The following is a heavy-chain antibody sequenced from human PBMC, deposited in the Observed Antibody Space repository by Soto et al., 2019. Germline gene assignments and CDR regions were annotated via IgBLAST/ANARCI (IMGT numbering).Heavy chain of an antibody. CDR1: GYAFTSYY. D-gene: IGHD3-16*01. CDR2: INPSGGST. J-gene: IGHJ4*02. Sequence: ASVEVCCKACGYAFTSYYMHWVRQAPGQRLEWMGIINPSGGSTSYAQKFQGRVTMTRDTSTSTVYMELSSLRSEDTAVYYCARGAPIWGSSHPLDYWGQGPLVTVS. V-gene: IGHV1-46*03. CDR3: ARGAPIWGSSHPLDY.